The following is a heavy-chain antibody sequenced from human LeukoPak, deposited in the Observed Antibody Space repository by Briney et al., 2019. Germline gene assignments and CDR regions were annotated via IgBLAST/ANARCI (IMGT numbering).Heavy chain of an antibody. Sequence: GGSLRLSCAASGFTFSNAWMSWVRQAPGKGLEWVGRIKSKTDGGTTDYAAPVKGRFTISRDDSKNTLYLQMNSLKTEDTAVYYCTTDLDPILAPGFDYWGQGTLVTVSS. V-gene: IGHV3-15*01. CDR1: GFTFSNAW. CDR3: TTDLDPILAPGFDY. D-gene: IGHD3-3*02. J-gene: IGHJ4*02. CDR2: IKSKTDGGTT.